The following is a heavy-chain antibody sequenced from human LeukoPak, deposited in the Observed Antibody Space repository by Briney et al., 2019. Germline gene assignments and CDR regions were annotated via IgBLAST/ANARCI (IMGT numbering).Heavy chain of an antibody. D-gene: IGHD3-9*01. CDR3: ASDFDWSGY. Sequence: GGSLRLSCAASGFTFSSSGMNWVRQAPGKGLEWVSYISSSSSTIYYADSVKGRFTISRDNAKNSLYLQMNSLRAEDTAVYYCASDFDWSGYWGQGTLVIVSS. CDR1: GFTFSSSG. CDR2: ISSSSSTI. V-gene: IGHV3-48*04. J-gene: IGHJ4*02.